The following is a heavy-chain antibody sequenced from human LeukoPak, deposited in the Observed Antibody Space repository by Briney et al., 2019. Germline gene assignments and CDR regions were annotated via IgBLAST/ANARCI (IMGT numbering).Heavy chain of an antibody. J-gene: IGHJ4*02. CDR3: ARDRSSSGYYPFDY. V-gene: IGHV3-23*01. D-gene: IGHD3-22*01. Sequence: GGSLRLSCAASGFTFSNYTMSWVRQAPGKGLERVSVISDSGDSTYYADFVKGRFTISRDNAKNSLYLQMNSLRDEDTAVYYCARDRSSSGYYPFDYWGQGTLVTVSS. CDR2: ISDSGDST. CDR1: GFTFSNYT.